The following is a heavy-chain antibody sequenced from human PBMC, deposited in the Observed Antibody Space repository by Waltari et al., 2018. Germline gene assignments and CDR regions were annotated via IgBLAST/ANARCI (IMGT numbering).Heavy chain of an antibody. D-gene: IGHD3-10*01. J-gene: IGHJ6*02. CDR1: GGSFSGYY. CDR2: INHSGST. CDR3: ARDRTINMVRGVYYYYGMDV. V-gene: IGHV4-34*01. Sequence: QVQLQQWGAGLLKPSETLSLTCAVYGGSFSGYYWSWIRQPPGKGLEWIGEINHSGSTNYNPSLKSRVTISVDTSKNQFSLKLSSVTAADTAVYYCARDRTINMVRGVYYYYGMDVWGQGTTVTVSS.